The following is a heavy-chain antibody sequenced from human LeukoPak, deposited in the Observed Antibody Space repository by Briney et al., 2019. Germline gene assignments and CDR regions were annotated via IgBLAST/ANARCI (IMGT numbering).Heavy chain of an antibody. J-gene: IGHJ4*02. Sequence: SETLSLTCAVSGGSIGSGGYSWSWIRQPPGKGLEWIGFIYHSGSTFYNPSLKSRVTISVDRSKNQFSLKLTSVTAADTAVYYCARDLPPTYWGQGTLVTVSS. CDR2: IYHSGST. CDR1: GGSIGSGGYS. V-gene: IGHV4-30-2*01. CDR3: ARDLPPTY.